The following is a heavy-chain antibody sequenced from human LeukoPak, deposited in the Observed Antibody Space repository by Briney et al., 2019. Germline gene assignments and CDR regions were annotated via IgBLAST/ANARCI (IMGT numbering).Heavy chain of an antibody. CDR1: GGSISSYY. V-gene: IGHV4-59*01. D-gene: IGHD1-1*01. CDR3: ARGTTVPRYRQNAFDI. CDR2: IYYSGST. J-gene: IGHJ3*02. Sequence: SETLSLTCTVSGGSISSYYWTWIRQPPGKGLEWIGYIYYSGSTNYNPSLKSRVTISVDTSKNQFSLKLSSVTAADTAFYYFARGTTVPRYRQNAFDIWGQGTMVTVSS.